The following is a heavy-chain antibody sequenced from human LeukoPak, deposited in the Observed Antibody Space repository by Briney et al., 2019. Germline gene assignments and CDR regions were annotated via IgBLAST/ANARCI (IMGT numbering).Heavy chain of an antibody. V-gene: IGHV4-34*01. CDR3: ARRGQWLLKY. D-gene: IGHD3-22*01. CDR2: INHSGST. Sequence: SETLSLTCAAYGGSFSGYYWSWIRQPPGKGLEWIGEINHSGSTNYNPSLKSRVTISVDTSKNQFSLKLSSVTAADTAVYYCARRGQWLLKYWGQGTLVTVSS. J-gene: IGHJ4*02. CDR1: GGSFSGYY.